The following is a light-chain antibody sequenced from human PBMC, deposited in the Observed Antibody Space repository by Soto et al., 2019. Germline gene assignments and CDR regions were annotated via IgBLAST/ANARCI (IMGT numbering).Light chain of an antibody. CDR3: AAWDDSLNVLYV. CDR1: SSNIGSNT. V-gene: IGLV1-44*01. J-gene: IGLJ1*01. Sequence: QSVLTQPPSASGTPGQRVTISCSGSSSNIGSNTVNWYQQLPGTAPKLHIYSNNQRPSGVPDRFSGSKSGTSASLAISGLQSEDEADYYCAAWDDSLNVLYVFGTGTKLTVL. CDR2: SNN.